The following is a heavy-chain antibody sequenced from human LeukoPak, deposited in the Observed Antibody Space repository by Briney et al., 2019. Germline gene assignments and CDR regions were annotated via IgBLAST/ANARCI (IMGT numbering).Heavy chain of an antibody. CDR2: ISSNGGST. CDR1: GFTFSSDA. D-gene: IGHD3-22*01. Sequence: PGGSLRLSCAASGFTFSSDAMHWVRQAPGKGLEYVSAISSNGGSTYYANSVKGRFTISRDNSKSTLFLQMGSLRVEDMAVYYCARVFCDSGGYYYDYWGQGTLVTVSS. J-gene: IGHJ4*02. V-gene: IGHV3-64*01. CDR3: ARVFCDSGGYYYDY.